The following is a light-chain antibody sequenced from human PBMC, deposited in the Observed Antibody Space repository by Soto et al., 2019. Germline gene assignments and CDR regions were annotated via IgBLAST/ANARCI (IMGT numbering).Light chain of an antibody. CDR3: QQYNSYPWT. V-gene: IGKV1-5*03. CDR2: KAS. Sequence: DIQMTQSPFTLSASVGDRVTITCRASQSISSWLAWYQQKPGKAPKLLIYKASTLESGVPPNFSGSGSGTEFTLTISSPQPEDFATYYCQQYNSYPWTFGQGTKVDIK. CDR1: QSISSW. J-gene: IGKJ1*01.